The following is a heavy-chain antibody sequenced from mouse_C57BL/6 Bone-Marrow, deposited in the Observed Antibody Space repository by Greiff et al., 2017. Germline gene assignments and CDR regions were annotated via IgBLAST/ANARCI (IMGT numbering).Heavy chain of an antibody. Sequence: EVQLQQSGAELVRPGASVKLSCTASGFNIKDDYMHWVKQRPEQGLEWIGWIDPENGDTEYASKFQGKATITADTSSNTAYLQLSSLTSEDTAVYYCTTGFITTDLGDYWGQGTTLTVSS. CDR1: GFNIKDDY. D-gene: IGHD1-1*01. J-gene: IGHJ2*01. V-gene: IGHV14-4*01. CDR2: IDPENGDT. CDR3: TTGFITTDLGDY.